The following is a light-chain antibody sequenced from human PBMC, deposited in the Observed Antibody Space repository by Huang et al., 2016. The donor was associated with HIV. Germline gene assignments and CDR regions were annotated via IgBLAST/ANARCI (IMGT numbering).Light chain of an antibody. J-gene: IGKJ5*01. CDR2: GAS. CDR1: RTVYNN. V-gene: IGKV3-15*01. CDR3: QQYYDWPPIT. Sequence: EIVMTQSPATLSVSPGETATLSCRASRTVYNNLAWYQQKPGQAPRLLIYGASTRTTGIPARFSGGGFGTDFTLPITTLQSEDFALYYCQQYYDWPPITFGQGTRLDIK.